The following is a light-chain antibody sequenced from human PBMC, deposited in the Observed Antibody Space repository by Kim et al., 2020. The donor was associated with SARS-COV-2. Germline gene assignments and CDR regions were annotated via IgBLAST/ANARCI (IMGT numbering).Light chain of an antibody. CDR3: QFYGSSRT. CDR2: GAS. CDR1: QSVSSSY. J-gene: IGKJ1*01. V-gene: IGKV3-20*01. Sequence: EIVVTQSPGTLSLSPGERATLSCRASQSVSSSYLAWYQQRPGQAPRLLIYGASSRATGIPDRFSGSGSGTDFTLTISRLEPEDFAVYYCQFYGSSRTFGQGTKVDIK.